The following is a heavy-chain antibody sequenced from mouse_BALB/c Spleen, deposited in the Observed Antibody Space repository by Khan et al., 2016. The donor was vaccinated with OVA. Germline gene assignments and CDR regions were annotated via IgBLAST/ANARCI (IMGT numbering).Heavy chain of an antibody. CDR1: GFTFSSFG. V-gene: IGHV5-17*02. CDR3: ARGNWVY. J-gene: IGHJ2*01. D-gene: IGHD4-1*01. Sequence: EVMLVESGGGLVQPGGSRKLSCAASGFTFSSFGMHWVRQAPEKGLEWVAYINSGSTTIYYADPVKGRFTISRDNPKKTLFLQMTSLRSEDTAMYYWARGNWVYWGQGTTLTVSS. CDR2: INSGSTTI.